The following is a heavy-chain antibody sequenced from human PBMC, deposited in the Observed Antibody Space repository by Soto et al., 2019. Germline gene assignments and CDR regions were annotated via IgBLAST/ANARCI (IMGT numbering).Heavy chain of an antibody. D-gene: IGHD5-12*01. Sequence: GGSQRHSFADSGFTFSGYCMSWVRQAPGKGLEWVANIKQDGSEKYYVDSVKGRFTISRDNAKNSLYLQMNSLRAEDTAVYYCARERGYSGYDYVYWGQGTRVTVSS. CDR2: IKQDGSEK. V-gene: IGHV3-7*05. CDR1: GFTFSGYC. CDR3: ARERGYSGYDYVY. J-gene: IGHJ4*02.